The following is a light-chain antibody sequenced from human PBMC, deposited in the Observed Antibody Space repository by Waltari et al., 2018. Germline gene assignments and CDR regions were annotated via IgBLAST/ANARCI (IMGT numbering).Light chain of an antibody. CDR3: SSYIDSSTLEL. CDR2: DVS. V-gene: IGLV2-14*03. CDR1: SSDIGGYNY. J-gene: IGLJ2*01. Sequence: QSALTQPASVSGSPGQSITFSCTGTSSDIGGYNYVSWYQQVPGKAPKLIIYDVSKRPSGVSSRFSGSKSGNTASLTISGLQAEDEANYYCSSYIDSSTLELFGGGTSLTVL.